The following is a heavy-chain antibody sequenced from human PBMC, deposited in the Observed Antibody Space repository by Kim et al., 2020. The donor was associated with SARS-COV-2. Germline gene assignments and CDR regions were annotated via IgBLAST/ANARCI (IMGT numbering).Heavy chain of an antibody. Sequence: SETLSHTCTVSGGSISSYYWSWIRQPPGKGLEWIGYIYYSGSTNYNPSLKSRVTISVDTSKNQFSLKLSSVTAADTAVYYCARLKVVNLGGQTEYYFDYWGQGTLVTVSS. D-gene: IGHD3-10*01. CDR2: IYYSGST. J-gene: IGHJ4*02. CDR1: GGSISSYY. V-gene: IGHV4-59*08. CDR3: ARLKVVNLGGQTEYYFDY.